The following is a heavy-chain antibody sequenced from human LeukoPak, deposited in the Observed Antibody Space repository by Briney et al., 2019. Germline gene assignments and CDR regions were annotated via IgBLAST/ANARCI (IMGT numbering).Heavy chain of an antibody. CDR2: IIPFLGIA. V-gene: IGHV1-69*02. D-gene: IGHD2-2*01. J-gene: IGHJ4*02. CDR1: GGTFSSYT. CDR3: AREAHNCSSTSCYFKGGIFDY. Sequence: SVKVSCKASGGTFSSYTISWLRQAPGQGLEWRGRIIPFLGIANYAQKFHGRVTITADKSTSTASMELSSLRSEDTAVYYCAREAHNCSSTSCYFKGGIFDYWGQGTLVTVSS.